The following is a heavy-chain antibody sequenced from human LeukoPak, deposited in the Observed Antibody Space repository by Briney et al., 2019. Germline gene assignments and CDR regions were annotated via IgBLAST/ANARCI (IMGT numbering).Heavy chain of an antibody. CDR3: AKFWADFGGYDILTGLSGYMDV. D-gene: IGHD3-9*01. CDR1: GFTFSSRG. J-gene: IGHJ6*03. V-gene: IGHV3-23*01. Sequence: QPGGSLRLSCAASGFTFSSRGMSWVRQAPGKGLEWVSGISGSGGNTYYADSVKGRFTISRDNSKNTLFLQMKSLRAEDTAVYYCAKFWADFGGYDILTGLSGYMDVWGKGTTVTISS. CDR2: ISGSGGNT.